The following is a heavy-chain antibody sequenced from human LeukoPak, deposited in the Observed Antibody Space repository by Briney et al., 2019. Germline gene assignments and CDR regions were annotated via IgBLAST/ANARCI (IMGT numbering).Heavy chain of an antibody. Sequence: ASVKVSCKASGYTFTSYGISWVRQAPGQGLEWMGWISGHNGNTNYARKLQGRVTMTTDTSTSTAYMELRSLRSDDTAVYYCARGGQNYYYYMDLWGKGTTVIVSS. D-gene: IGHD6-25*01. CDR2: ISGHNGNT. V-gene: IGHV1-18*01. J-gene: IGHJ6*03. CDR1: GYTFTSYG. CDR3: ARGGQNYYYYMDL.